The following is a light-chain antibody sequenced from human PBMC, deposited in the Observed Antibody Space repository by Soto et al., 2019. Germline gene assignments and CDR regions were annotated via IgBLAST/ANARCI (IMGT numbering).Light chain of an antibody. CDR2: AAS. V-gene: IGKV1-9*01. CDR3: QQTSSFPRT. J-gene: IGKJ1*01. CDR1: QGISNY. Sequence: IQLTQSPSSLSASVGDRVTVTCRASQGISNYLAWYQQKPGKAPKLLIHAASTLQSGVPSRFSGSGSGTDFTLTINNLEPEDFAIYFCQQTSSFPRTFGQGTKWIS.